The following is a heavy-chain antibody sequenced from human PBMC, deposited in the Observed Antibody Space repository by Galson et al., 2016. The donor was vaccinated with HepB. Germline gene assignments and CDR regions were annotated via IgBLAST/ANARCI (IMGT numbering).Heavy chain of an antibody. CDR1: GLTFSSYD. D-gene: IGHD2-15*01. V-gene: IGHV3-23*01. J-gene: IGHJ4*02. CDR2: ISGSGAGT. CDR3: AKAWSPFY. Sequence: SLRLSCAASGLTFSSYDMSWVRQAPGKGLQCVSSISGSGAGTHYADYVKGRFTISRDNSNNMLYLQMNSLRAEDTGIYYCAKAWSPFYWGQGTLVSVSS.